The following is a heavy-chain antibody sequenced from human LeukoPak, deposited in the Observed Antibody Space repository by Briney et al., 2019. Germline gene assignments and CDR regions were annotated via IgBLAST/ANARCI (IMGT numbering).Heavy chain of an antibody. D-gene: IGHD5-24*01. CDR3: ARSPRDGYHFDY. V-gene: IGHV4-59*12. Sequence: SETLSLTCTVSGGSISSYYWSWIRQPPGKGLEWIGYIYYSGSTNYNPSLKSRVTISVDTSKNQFSLKLSSVTAADTAVYYCARSPRDGYHFDYWGQGTLVTVSS. J-gene: IGHJ4*02. CDR2: IYYSGST. CDR1: GGSISSYY.